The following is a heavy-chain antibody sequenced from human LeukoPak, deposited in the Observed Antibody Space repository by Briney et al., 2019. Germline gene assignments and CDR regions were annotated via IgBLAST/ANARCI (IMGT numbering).Heavy chain of an antibody. V-gene: IGHV4-34*01. CDR2: VNHSGST. J-gene: IGHJ4*02. Sequence: SSETLSLTCAVYGGSFSGYSWSWIRQPPGKGLEWIGEVNHSGSTNYSPSLKSRVTISVDTSKNQFSLKPRSVTAADTAVYYCAREGIRRDGYRRVDYWGQGTLVTVSS. CDR3: AREGIRRDGYRRVDY. D-gene: IGHD5-24*01. CDR1: GGSFSGYS.